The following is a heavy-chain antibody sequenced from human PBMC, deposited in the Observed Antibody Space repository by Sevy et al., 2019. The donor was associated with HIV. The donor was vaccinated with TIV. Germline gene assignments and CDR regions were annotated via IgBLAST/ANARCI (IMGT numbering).Heavy chain of an antibody. D-gene: IGHD3-16*01. CDR1: AFTFSSYW. J-gene: IGHJ6*02. CDR3: ARTGSYADTYYYYYAMDV. V-gene: IGHV3-7*01. Sequence: GGSLRLSCAASAFTFSSYWMTWVRQAPGKGLEWVANINQDGSEENYVDSVKGRFTIFRDNAKNSLFLQMNSLRAEDTAVYYCARTGSYADTYYYYYAMDVWGPATTVTVSS. CDR2: INQDGSEE.